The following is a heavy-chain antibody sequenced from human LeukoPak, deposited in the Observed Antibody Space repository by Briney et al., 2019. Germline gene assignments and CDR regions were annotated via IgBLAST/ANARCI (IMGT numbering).Heavy chain of an antibody. CDR1: GFTFSSYA. D-gene: IGHD2-21*01. CDR3: AKFLPTHIVVANYYFDY. V-gene: IGHV3-23*01. Sequence: GGSLRLSCAVSGFTFSSYAMSWVSQAPGKGLGWVSAIRGSGGSTYYADSVKGRFTIARDNSKNTLYLQMNSLRAEDTAVYYCAKFLPTHIVVANYYFDYWGQGTLVTVSS. CDR2: IRGSGGST. J-gene: IGHJ4*02.